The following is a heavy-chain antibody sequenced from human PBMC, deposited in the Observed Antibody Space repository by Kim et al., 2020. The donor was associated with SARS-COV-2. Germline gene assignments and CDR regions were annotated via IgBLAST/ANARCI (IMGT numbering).Heavy chain of an antibody. CDR2: IYNTGST. V-gene: IGHV4-59*13. D-gene: IGHD3-10*01. CDR3: ASVRGVRGPSGYYFYGMDV. Sequence: SETLSLTCTVSGGSISSYYWSWIRQPPGKGLEWIGYIYNTGSTNYNPSLKSRVTILVDTSKNQFSLKLSSVTAADTAVYYCASVRGVRGPSGYYFYGMDVWGQGTTVTVSS. CDR1: GGSISSYY. J-gene: IGHJ6*02.